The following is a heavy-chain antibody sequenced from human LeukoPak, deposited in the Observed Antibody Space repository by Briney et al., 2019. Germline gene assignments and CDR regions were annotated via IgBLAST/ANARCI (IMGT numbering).Heavy chain of an antibody. Sequence: GGSLRLSCAASGFTFSSYAMSWVRQAPGKGLEWVSAISGSGGSTYYADSVKRRFTISRDNSKNTLYLQMNSLRAEDTAVYYCAKVRSSGWYSNQGGYWGQGALVTVSS. CDR3: AKVRSSGWYSNQGGY. CDR2: ISGSGGST. V-gene: IGHV3-23*01. J-gene: IGHJ4*02. CDR1: GFTFSSYA. D-gene: IGHD6-19*01.